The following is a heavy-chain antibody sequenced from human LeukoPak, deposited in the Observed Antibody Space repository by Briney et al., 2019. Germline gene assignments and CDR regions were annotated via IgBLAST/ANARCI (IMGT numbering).Heavy chain of an antibody. CDR1: GGSFSGYY. J-gene: IGHJ3*02. V-gene: IGHV4-34*01. CDR3: AMTTVTTGRSSFDI. Sequence: LETPSLTCAVYGGSFSGYYWSWIRQPPGKGLEWIGEINHSGSADYNPSLKSRVTISVDTSKNHFSLKLSSVTAADTAVYYCAMTTVTTGRSSFDIWAQGTIVTVSS. D-gene: IGHD4-17*01. CDR2: INHSGSA.